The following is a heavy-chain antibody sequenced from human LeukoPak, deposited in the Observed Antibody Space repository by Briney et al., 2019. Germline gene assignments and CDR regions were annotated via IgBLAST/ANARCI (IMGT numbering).Heavy chain of an antibody. CDR1: GYTLTELS. CDR3: ATASGRYGSGSYNY. V-gene: IGHV1-24*01. J-gene: IGHJ4*02. CDR2: FDPEDGET. Sequence: ASVKVSCKVSGYTLTELSMHWVRQAPGKGLEWMGGFDPEDGETIYAQKFQGRVTMTEDTSTDTAYMELSSLRSEDTAVYYCATASGRYGSGSYNYWGQGTLVTVSS. D-gene: IGHD3-10*01.